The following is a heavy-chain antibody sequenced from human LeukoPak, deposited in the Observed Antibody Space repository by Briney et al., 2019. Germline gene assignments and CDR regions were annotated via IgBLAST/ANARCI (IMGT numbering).Heavy chain of an antibody. CDR3: AKDLPPYYGMDV. CDR2: INWSGGST. V-gene: IGHV3-20*04. J-gene: IGHJ6*04. Sequence: PGGSLRLSCAASGFTFDDYGMNWVRQAPGKGLEWVSSINWSGGSTNYADSVEGRFTISRDNSKNTLYLQMNSLRAEDTAVYYCAKDLPPYYGMDVWGKGTTVTVSS. CDR1: GFTFDDYG.